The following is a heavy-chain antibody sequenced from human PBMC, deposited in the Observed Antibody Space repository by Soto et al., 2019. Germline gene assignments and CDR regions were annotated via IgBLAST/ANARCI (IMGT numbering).Heavy chain of an antibody. D-gene: IGHD3-3*01. CDR2: ISYDGNNK. J-gene: IGHJ4*02. V-gene: IGHV3-30*18. CDR3: ANGGTYYEFWSGPFN. Sequence: QVQLVESGGGVVQPGKSLRLSCAASVFTFSSYGMHWVRQAPGKGLEWVAVISYDGNNKYYADSVKGRFTISRDNSKNTLYLQMNSLRAEDTAVYYCANGGTYYEFWSGPFNWGQGTLVTVSS. CDR1: VFTFSSYG.